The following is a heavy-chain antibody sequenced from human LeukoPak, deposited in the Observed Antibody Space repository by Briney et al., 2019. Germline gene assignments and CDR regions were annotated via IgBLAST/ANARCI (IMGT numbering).Heavy chain of an antibody. J-gene: IGHJ4*02. D-gene: IGHD3-16*02. Sequence: AASVKVSCKASGGTFSSYAISWVRQATGQGLEWMGWMNPNSGNTGYAQKFQGRVTMTRNTSISTAYMELSSLRSEDTAVYYCARGTYDYVWGSYHGYWGQGTLVTVSS. CDR3: ARGTYDYVWGSYHGY. CDR2: MNPNSGNT. CDR1: GGTFSSYA. V-gene: IGHV1-8*02.